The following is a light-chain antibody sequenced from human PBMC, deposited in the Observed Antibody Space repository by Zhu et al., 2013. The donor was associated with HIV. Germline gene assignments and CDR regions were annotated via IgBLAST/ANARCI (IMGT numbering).Light chain of an antibody. CDR2: AAS. J-gene: IGKJ3*01. CDR1: QDIGRY. V-gene: IGKV1-9*01. Sequence: IRLTQSPSFVSASVRDRVTITCRASQDIGRYLAWYQQRPGKAPELLVYAASTLQDGVPSRFAGRGSVTEFTLTITSLQPDDFATYYCQHVNSNAAFGPGTKVDV. CDR3: QHVNSNAA.